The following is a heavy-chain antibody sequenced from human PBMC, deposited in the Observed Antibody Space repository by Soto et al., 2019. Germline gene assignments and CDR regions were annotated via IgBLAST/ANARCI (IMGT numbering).Heavy chain of an antibody. CDR3: AKAAFYSGYDTLDY. V-gene: IGHV3-23*01. D-gene: IGHD5-12*01. Sequence: EVQLLESGGGLVHPGGSLRLSCAASGFTFSSYAMSWVRQAPGKGLEWVSAISGSGGSTYYADSVKGRFTISRDNSKKTMYLQMNSLRAEDTAVYYCAKAAFYSGYDTLDYWGQGTLVTVSS. CDR1: GFTFSSYA. CDR2: ISGSGGST. J-gene: IGHJ4*02.